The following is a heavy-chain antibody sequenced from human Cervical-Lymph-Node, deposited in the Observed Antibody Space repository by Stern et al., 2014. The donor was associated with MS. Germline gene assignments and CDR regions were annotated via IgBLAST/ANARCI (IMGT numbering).Heavy chain of an antibody. J-gene: IGHJ4*02. CDR2: IYPGDSEI. Sequence: VQLVESGAEVKKPGESLKISCKGSGYSFATYWIGWVRQVPGKGLEWMAIIYPGDSEIRYSPSFQGRVTISLDKSITTAYLQWSSLKASDTVMYYCARPVGNGYFDFWGQGTLVTVSP. D-gene: IGHD2-8*01. V-gene: IGHV5-51*03. CDR3: ARPVGNGYFDF. CDR1: GYSFATYW.